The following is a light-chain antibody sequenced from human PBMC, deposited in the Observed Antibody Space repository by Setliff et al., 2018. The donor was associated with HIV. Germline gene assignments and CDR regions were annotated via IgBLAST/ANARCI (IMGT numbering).Light chain of an antibody. J-gene: IGLJ2*01. CDR3: TSYATSSLVI. CDR1: SSDIGRYNL. CDR2: QAT. Sequence: QSVLTQPASVSGSPGQSITISCTGTSSDIGRYNLVSWYQQYPGKAPKLMIYQATKRPSGVSNRFSGSKSGNTASLTISGLRAEDEAVYYCTSYATSSLVIFGGGTK. V-gene: IGLV2-14*02.